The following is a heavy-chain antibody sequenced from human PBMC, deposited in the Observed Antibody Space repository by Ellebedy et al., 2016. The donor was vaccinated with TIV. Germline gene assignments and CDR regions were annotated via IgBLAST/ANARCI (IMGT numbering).Heavy chain of an antibody. D-gene: IGHD2-15*01. CDR3: ARVGYCSGGSCYSGLEF. J-gene: IGHJ4*02. V-gene: IGHV1-8*01. CDR1: GYTFTSYD. CDR2: MNPNSGNT. Sequence: ASVKVSCXASGYTFTSYDINWVRQATGQGLEWMGWMNPNSGNTGYAQKFQGRVTMTRDTSISTAYMELRSLRSEDTAIYFCARVGYCSGGSCYSGLEFWGQGTLVTVSS.